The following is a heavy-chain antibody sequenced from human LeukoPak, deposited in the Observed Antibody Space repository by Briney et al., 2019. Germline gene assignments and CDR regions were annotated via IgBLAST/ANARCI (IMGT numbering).Heavy chain of an antibody. D-gene: IGHD2-2*01. Sequence: GGSLRLSCAASGFTFSDYYMSWIRRAPGKGLEWVSYISSSGSTTYYADSVKGRFTISRDNSKNTLYLQMNSLRAEDTAVYYCAKDHIVVVPAARGAFDIWGQGTMVTVSS. CDR3: AKDHIVVVPAARGAFDI. V-gene: IGHV3-11*01. J-gene: IGHJ3*02. CDR2: ISSSGSTT. CDR1: GFTFSDYY.